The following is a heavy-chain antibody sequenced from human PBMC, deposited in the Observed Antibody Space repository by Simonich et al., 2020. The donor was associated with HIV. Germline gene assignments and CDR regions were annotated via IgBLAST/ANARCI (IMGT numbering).Heavy chain of an antibody. J-gene: IGHJ4*02. V-gene: IGHV4-34*01. CDR3: ARRHPTTVTTPYFDY. Sequence: QVQLQQCGAGRLKPSETLSLTCAVYGGSLIGYYWSWIRQPPGKGLEWIGEINNNGITNYNPSLKIRVTISVDTAKNQFSLKLSSVTAADTAVYYCARRHPTTVTTPYFDYWGQGTLVTVSS. CDR1: GGSLIGYY. D-gene: IGHD4-17*01. CDR2: INNNGIT.